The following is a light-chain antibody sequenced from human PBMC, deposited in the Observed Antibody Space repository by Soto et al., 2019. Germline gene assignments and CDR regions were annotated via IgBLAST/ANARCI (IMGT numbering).Light chain of an antibody. J-gene: IGLJ1*01. CDR1: SSDIGAYNY. CDR3: FSFTSSSTLV. CDR2: EVS. V-gene: IGLV2-14*01. Sequence: QSVLTQPASVSGSPGQSITISCTGSSSDIGAYNYVSWFQQYPGKAPKLIISEVSNRPSGVSNRFSGSKSGTAASLTISGLQTEDEADYFCFSFTSSSTLVFGTGTKVTVL.